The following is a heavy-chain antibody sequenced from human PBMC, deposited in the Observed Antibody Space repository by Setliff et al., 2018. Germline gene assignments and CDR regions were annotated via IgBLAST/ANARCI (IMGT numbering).Heavy chain of an antibody. CDR1: GFNFSINDMTYG. D-gene: IGHD2-8*02. V-gene: IGHV3-23*01. CDR2: ISGNSGST. J-gene: IGHJ4*02. Sequence: GGSLRLSCAASGFNFSINDMTYGMSWVRQAPGKGLQWVSGISGNSGSTYYAASVKGRFTISRDNSKNTLYLQMNSLRAEDTALYFCAKQKNTGHGQPVDSWGQGVQVTVSS. CDR3: AKQKNTGHGQPVDS.